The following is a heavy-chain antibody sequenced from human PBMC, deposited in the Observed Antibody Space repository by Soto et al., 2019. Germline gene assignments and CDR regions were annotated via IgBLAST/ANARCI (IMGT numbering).Heavy chain of an antibody. Sequence: SETLSLTCAVYGGSFSSYHWSWIRQTPGTGLEWIGEINHLKTTNYNPSLKSRIIISLDTPKNQFSLKLSSVTAADTAVYYCAGGYDTALAPIFWGQGILVTVSS. CDR2: INHLKTT. CDR3: AGGYDTALAPIF. J-gene: IGHJ1*01. CDR1: GGSFSSYH. V-gene: IGHV4-34*01. D-gene: IGHD5-18*01.